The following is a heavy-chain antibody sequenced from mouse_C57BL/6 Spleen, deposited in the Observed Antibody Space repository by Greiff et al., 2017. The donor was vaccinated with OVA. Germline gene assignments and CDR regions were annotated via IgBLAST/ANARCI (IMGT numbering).Heavy chain of an antibody. J-gene: IGHJ2*01. CDR1: GYTFTSYW. D-gene: IGHD3-2*02. V-gene: IGHV1-69*01. CDR2: IDPSDSYT. Sequence: QVHVKQPGAELVMPGASVKLSCKASGYTFTSYWMHWVKQRPGQGLEWIGEIDPSDSYTNYNQKFKGKSTLTVDKSSSTAYMQLSSLTSEDSAVYYCARVGGDSSGYFDYWGQGTTLTVSS. CDR3: ARVGGDSSGYFDY.